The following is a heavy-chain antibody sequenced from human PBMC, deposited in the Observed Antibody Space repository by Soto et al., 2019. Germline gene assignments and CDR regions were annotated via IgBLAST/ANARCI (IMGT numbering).Heavy chain of an antibody. CDR2: IYYSGST. Sequence: QLQLQESGPGLVKPSETLSLTCTVSGGSISSSSYYWGWIRQPPGKGLEWIGSIYYSGSTYYNPSLTSRVTISVDTSKNQFALKRSSVTAADTAVYYCARQADRAPTVVRFWGQGTLVTVSS. CDR3: ARQADRAPTVVRF. D-gene: IGHD4-17*01. J-gene: IGHJ4*02. V-gene: IGHV4-39*01. CDR1: GGSISSSSYY.